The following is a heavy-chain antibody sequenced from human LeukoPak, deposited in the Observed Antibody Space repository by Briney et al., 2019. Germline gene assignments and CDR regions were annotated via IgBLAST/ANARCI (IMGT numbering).Heavy chain of an antibody. CDR2: ISSSSTI. Sequence: GGSLRLSCAASGFTFSAYNMNWVRQAPGKGLEWVAYISSSSTIYYADSVKGRFTISRDNAKNSLSLQMNSLRVEDTAVYYCARDFSFWGQGTLVIVSS. D-gene: IGHD2/OR15-2a*01. V-gene: IGHV3-69-1*01. CDR3: ARDFSF. CDR1: GFTFSAYN. J-gene: IGHJ4*02.